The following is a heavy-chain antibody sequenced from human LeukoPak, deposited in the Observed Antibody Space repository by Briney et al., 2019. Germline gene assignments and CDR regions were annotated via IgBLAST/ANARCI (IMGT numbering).Heavy chain of an antibody. CDR1: GGSFSGYC. V-gene: IGHV4-34*01. CDR2: INHSGST. Sequence: ASETVSLTCAVYGGSFSGYCWSWIRQPPGKGLEWIGEINHSGSTNYNPSLKSRVTISVDTSKNQFSLKLSSVTAADTAVYYCARDTYDAFDIWGQGTMVTVSS. CDR3: ARDTYDAFDI. J-gene: IGHJ3*02. D-gene: IGHD2-2*02.